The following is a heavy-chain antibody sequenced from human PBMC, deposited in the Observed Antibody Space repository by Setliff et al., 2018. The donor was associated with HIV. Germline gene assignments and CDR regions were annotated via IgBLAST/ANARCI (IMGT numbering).Heavy chain of an antibody. D-gene: IGHD1-26*01. CDR3: ARPTNIDTLYYGSQTFYMYYYGLDV. J-gene: IGHJ6*02. CDR1: GGSISSSSYY. CDR2: IYYSGST. V-gene: IGHV4-39*01. Sequence: SETLSLTCTVSGGSISSSSYYWGWIRQPPGKGLEWIGSIYYSGSTYYNPSLQSRVTISVDTSKNQFSLKLSSVTADDTAVYFCARPTNIDTLYYGSQTFYMYYYGLDVWGQGTTVTVSS.